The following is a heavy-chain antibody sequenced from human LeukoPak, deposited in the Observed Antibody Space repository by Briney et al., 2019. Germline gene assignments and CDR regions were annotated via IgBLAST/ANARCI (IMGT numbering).Heavy chain of an antibody. V-gene: IGHV1-46*01. Sequence: GASVKVSCKASGYTFTSYYMHWVRQAPGQGLEWMGIINPSGGSTSYAQKFQGGVTMTRDTSTSTVYMELSSPRSEDTAVYYCARDLEEGHRFGESGDYWGQGTLVTVSS. CDR2: INPSGGST. CDR3: ARDLEEGHRFGESGDY. J-gene: IGHJ4*02. D-gene: IGHD3-10*01. CDR1: GYTFTSYY.